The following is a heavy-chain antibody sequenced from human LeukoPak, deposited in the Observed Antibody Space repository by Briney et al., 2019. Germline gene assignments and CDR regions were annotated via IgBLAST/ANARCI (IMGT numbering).Heavy chain of an antibody. V-gene: IGHV4-39*01. CDR3: ARQAGSGLFILP. D-gene: IGHD3/OR15-3a*01. CDR1: GVSISSSNSY. Sequence: SETLSLTCTVSGVSISSSNSYWGWIRQPPGKGLEWIGSIYYSGNTYYNASLKSQVSISIDTSKNQFSLRLTSVTAADTAVYYCARQAGSGLFILPGGQGTLVSVSS. CDR2: IYYSGNT. J-gene: IGHJ4*02.